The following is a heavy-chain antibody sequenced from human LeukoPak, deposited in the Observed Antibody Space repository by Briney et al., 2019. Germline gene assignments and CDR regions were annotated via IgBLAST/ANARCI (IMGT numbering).Heavy chain of an antibody. CDR3: GRSDFYFMDV. J-gene: IGHJ6*03. V-gene: IGHV4-39*02. Sequence: SETLSLTCTVSGGSISSRGYYWGWIRQPPGKGLEWIGSIYYSGSTYYNPSLKSRVTISVDTSKNHFSLKLSSVTAADTAVYYCGRSDFYFMDVWGRGTTVTVSS. D-gene: IGHD3-3*01. CDR2: IYYSGST. CDR1: GGSISSRGYY.